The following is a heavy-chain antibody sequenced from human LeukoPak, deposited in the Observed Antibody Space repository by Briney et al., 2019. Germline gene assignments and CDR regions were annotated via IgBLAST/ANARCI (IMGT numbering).Heavy chain of an antibody. D-gene: IGHD4-17*01. CDR3: ARPTTVTTKYYFDY. V-gene: IGHV1-69*13. CDR2: IIPIFGTA. CDR1: GGTFSSYA. J-gene: IGHJ4*02. Sequence: SVKVSCKASGGTFSSYAISWVRQAPGQGLEWMGGIIPIFGTANYAQKFQGRVTITADESTSAAYMELSSLRSEDTAVYYCARPTTVTTKYYFDYWGQGTLVTVSS.